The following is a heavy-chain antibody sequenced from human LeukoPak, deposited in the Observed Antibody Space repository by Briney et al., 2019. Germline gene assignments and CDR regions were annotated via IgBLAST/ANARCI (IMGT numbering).Heavy chain of an antibody. CDR3: ARGLTAMVLPFDY. Sequence: SETLSLTCTVSGGSISSYYWSWIWQPPGKGLEWIGYIYYSGSTNYNPSLKSRVTISVDTSKNQFSLKLSSVTAADTAVYYCARGLTAMVLPFDYWGQGTLVTVSS. J-gene: IGHJ4*02. CDR1: GGSISSYY. D-gene: IGHD5-18*01. CDR2: IYYSGST. V-gene: IGHV4-59*01.